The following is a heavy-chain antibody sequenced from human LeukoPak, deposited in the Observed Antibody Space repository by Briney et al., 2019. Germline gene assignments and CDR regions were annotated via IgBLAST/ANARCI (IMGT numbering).Heavy chain of an antibody. D-gene: IGHD6-19*01. V-gene: IGHV4-39*07. CDR2: IYYNGNT. CDR3: ARKSLGQYSSGHFDY. CDR1: GGSISSSTYY. J-gene: IGHJ4*02. Sequence: SETLSLTCIISGGSISSSTYYWGWIRQSPGTGLEWIGTIYYNGNTYYNPSLQSRVTISVDTSKNQFSLKLSSVTAADTAVYYCARKSLGQYSSGHFDYWGQGTLVTVSS.